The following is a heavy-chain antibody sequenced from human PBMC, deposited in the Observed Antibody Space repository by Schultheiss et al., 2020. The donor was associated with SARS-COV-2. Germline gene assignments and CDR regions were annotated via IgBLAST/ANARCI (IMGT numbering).Heavy chain of an antibody. J-gene: IGHJ5*02. CDR3: ARGGRWYYYNWFDP. CDR1: GGSISTFQ. D-gene: IGHD2/OR15-2a*01. CDR2: INTSGNT. Sequence: SETLSLTCTVSGGSISTFQWNWIRQPAGKGLEWIGRINTSGNTNYNPSLKSRVTMSRDTSEKQFSLKLSSVTAADTAVYYCARGGRWYYYNWFDPWGQGSLVTVAS. V-gene: IGHV4-4*07.